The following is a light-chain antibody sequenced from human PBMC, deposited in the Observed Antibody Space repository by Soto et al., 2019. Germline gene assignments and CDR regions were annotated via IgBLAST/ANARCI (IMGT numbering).Light chain of an antibody. Sequence: DIQMTQSPSTLSVSVGDRVSITCRASQSITRFLGWYQQKPGKAPKLLIYDVSILESGVPSRFSGSGSGTEFTLTISSLQADDFATYYCQQYNSYSSWTVGQGTKVDSK. J-gene: IGKJ1*01. V-gene: IGKV1-5*01. CDR2: DVS. CDR3: QQYNSYSSWT. CDR1: QSITRF.